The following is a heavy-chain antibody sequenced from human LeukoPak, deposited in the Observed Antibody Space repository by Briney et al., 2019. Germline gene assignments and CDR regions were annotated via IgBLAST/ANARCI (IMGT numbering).Heavy chain of an antibody. CDR2: LHHSGST. Sequence: SETLSLTCTVFGGSISGYYWTWIRQVPGKGLEWIGFLHHSGSTDYNPSLQSRVTTSVDTSKNQLSLKLRSVTAAATAVYYCAREGRPAAENTFYFYYGMDVWGQGTAVTVSS. CDR3: AREGRPAAENTFYFYYGMDV. CDR1: GGSISGYY. D-gene: IGHD6-13*01. V-gene: IGHV4-59*01. J-gene: IGHJ6*02.